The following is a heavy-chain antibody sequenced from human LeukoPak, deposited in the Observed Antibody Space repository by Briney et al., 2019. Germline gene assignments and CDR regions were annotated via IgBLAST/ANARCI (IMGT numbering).Heavy chain of an antibody. CDR3: ARSYYYGSGSYYSLDQFDY. CDR2: INPNSGGT. V-gene: IGHV1-2*02. Sequence: GASVKVSCKASGYTFTSYDINWVRQATGQGLEWMGWINPNSGGTNYAQKFQGRVTMTRDTSISTAYMELSRLRSDDTAVYYCARSYYYGSGSYYSLDQFDYWGQGTLVTVSS. D-gene: IGHD3-10*01. J-gene: IGHJ4*02. CDR1: GYTFTSYD.